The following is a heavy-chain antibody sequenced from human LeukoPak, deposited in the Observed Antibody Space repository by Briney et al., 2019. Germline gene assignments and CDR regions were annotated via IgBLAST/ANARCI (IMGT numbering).Heavy chain of an antibody. J-gene: IGHJ6*03. CDR3: ARVDPRGYYYYMDV. D-gene: IGHD2-15*01. Sequence: SVKVSXKASGGTFSSYAISLVRQAPGQGLEWMGRIIPIFGTANYAQKFQGRVTITTDESTSTAYMELSSLRSEDTAVYYCARVDPRGYYYYMDVWGKGTTVTVSS. CDR2: IIPIFGTA. V-gene: IGHV1-69*05. CDR1: GGTFSSYA.